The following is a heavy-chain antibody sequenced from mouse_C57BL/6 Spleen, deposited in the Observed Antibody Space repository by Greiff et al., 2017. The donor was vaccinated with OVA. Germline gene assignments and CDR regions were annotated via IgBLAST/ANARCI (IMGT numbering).Heavy chain of an antibody. D-gene: IGHD4-1*01. J-gene: IGHJ1*03. CDR2: ISDGGSYT. V-gene: IGHV5-4*03. Sequence: EVMLVESGGGLVKPGGSLKLSCAASGFTFSSYAMSWVRQTPEKRLEWVATISDGGSYTYYPDNVKGRFTISRDNAKNNLYLQMSHLKSEDTAMYYCARRETGTGYFDVWGTGTTVTVSS. CDR1: GFTFSSYA. CDR3: ARRETGTGYFDV.